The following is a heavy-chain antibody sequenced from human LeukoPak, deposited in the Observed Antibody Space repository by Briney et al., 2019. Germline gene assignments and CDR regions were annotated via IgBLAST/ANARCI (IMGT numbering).Heavy chain of an antibody. D-gene: IGHD1-1*01. J-gene: IGHJ4*02. V-gene: IGHV3-48*03. CDR2: INSGGSTL. CDR3: ARIHNLGILAHFDY. CDR1: GFTFSSYE. Sequence: GGPLRLSCAASGFTFSSYEMNWVRQAPGKGLEWVSYINSGGSTLYYADSVKGRFTISRDNAKNSLYLQMNSLRAEDTAVYYCARIHNLGILAHFDYWGQGTLVTVSS.